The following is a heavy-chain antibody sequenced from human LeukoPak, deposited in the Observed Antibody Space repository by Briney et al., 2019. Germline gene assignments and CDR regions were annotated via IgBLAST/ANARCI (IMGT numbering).Heavy chain of an antibody. CDR1: GYTFTGYY. V-gene: IGHV1-2*06. CDR2: INPNSGGT. J-gene: IGHJ4*02. D-gene: IGHD3-3*01. Sequence: GASVEVSCKASGYTFTGYYMHWVRQAPGQGLEWMGRINPNSGGTNYAQKFQGRVTMTRDTSISTAYMELSRLRSDDTAVYYCATDYDFWSGSDYWGQGTLVTVSS. CDR3: ATDYDFWSGSDY.